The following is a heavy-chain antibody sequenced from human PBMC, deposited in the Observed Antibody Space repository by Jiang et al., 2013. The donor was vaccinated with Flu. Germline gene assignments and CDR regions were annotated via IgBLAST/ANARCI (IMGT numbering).Heavy chain of an antibody. Sequence: EVKKPGESLKISCKGSGYSFTSYWIGWVRQMPGKGLEWMGIIYPGDSDTRYSPSFQGQVTISADKSISTAYLQWSSLKASDTTMYYCAVLGYCSSTSCYNWFDPWGQGTLVTVSS. V-gene: IGHV5-51*01. CDR3: AVLGYCSSTSCYNWFDP. CDR2: IYPGDSDT. CDR1: GYSFTSYW. D-gene: IGHD2-2*01. J-gene: IGHJ5*02.